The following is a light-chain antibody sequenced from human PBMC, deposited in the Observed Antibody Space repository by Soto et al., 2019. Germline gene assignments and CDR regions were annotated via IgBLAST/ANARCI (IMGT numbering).Light chain of an antibody. CDR2: LNSDGSH. V-gene: IGLV4-69*01. CDR1: SGLSSYA. Sequence: QPVLTQSPSASASLGASVKLTCTLSSGLSSYATAWHQQQPEKGPRYLMKLNSDGSHSKGDGIPDRFSGSSSGPERYLTISSLQSEDEADYYCQTWGPGVQEVFGGGTKLTVL. J-gene: IGLJ2*01. CDR3: QTWGPGVQEV.